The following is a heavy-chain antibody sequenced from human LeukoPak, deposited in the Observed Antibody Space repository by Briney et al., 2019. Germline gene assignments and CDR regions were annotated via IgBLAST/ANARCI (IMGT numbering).Heavy chain of an antibody. J-gene: IGHJ4*02. CDR1: GFTFRNYV. Sequence: GGSLRLSCAASGFTFRNYVIHWVRQAPGKGLEWVAVTSSDLNVKLYADSVKGRFTISRDNSRSTLYLQMNSLRPEDTAIYYCAREGYYGSGSPPSLYLDYWGQGTVVTVSS. D-gene: IGHD3-10*01. CDR2: TSSDLNVK. CDR3: AREGYYGSGSPPSLYLDY. V-gene: IGHV3-30-3*01.